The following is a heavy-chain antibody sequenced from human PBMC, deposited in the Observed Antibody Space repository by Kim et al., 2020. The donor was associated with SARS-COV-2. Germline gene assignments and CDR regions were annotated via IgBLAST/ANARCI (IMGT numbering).Heavy chain of an antibody. D-gene: IGHD3-22*01. V-gene: IGHV3-33*01. CDR3: ATDVRIDDSSDY. CDR2: IWYDGSNK. CDR1: GFTFSSYG. J-gene: IGHJ4*02. Sequence: GGSLRLSCAASGFTFSSYGMHWVRQAPGKGLDWVAVIWYDGSNKYYADSVKGRFTISRDNSKNTLYLQMNSLRAEDTAVYYCATDVRIDDSSDYWGQGTL.